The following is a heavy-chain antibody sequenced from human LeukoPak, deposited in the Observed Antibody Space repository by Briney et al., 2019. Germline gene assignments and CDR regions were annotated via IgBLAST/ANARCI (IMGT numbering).Heavy chain of an antibody. Sequence: ASVKVSCKASGGTFSSYAISWVRQAPGQGLEWMGRIIPILGIANYAQKFQGRVTITADKSTSTAYMELSSLRSEDTAVYYCARLTVTTHAFDIWGQGTMVTVSS. D-gene: IGHD4-11*01. V-gene: IGHV1-69*04. CDR2: IIPILGIA. CDR3: ARLTVTTHAFDI. J-gene: IGHJ3*02. CDR1: GGTFSSYA.